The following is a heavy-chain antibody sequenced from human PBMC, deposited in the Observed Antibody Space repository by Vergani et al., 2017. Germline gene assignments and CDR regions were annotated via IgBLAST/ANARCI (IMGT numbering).Heavy chain of an antibody. CDR2: IKQDGSEK. V-gene: IGHV3-7*01. J-gene: IGHJ6*03. Sequence: EVQLVESGGGLVQPGGSLRLSCAASGFTFSSYWMSWVRQAPGKGLEWVANIKQDGSEKYYADSVKGRFTISRDNSKNTLYLQMNSLRAEDTAVYYCARDFLTRVTTLDYYYMGVWGKGTTVTVSS. CDR1: GFTFSSYW. CDR3: ARDFLTRVTTLDYYYMGV. D-gene: IGHD1-1*01.